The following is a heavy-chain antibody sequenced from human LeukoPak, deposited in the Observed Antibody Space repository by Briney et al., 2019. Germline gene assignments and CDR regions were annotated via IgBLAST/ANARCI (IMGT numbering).Heavy chain of an antibody. J-gene: IGHJ4*02. Sequence: GGSLRLSCAASGFTFSSYSMNWVRQAPGKGLEWVSSISSSSSYIYYADSVKGRFTISGDNSKNTLYLQMNSLRAEDTAVYYCANSIDFDYGDYYFDYWGQGALVTISS. V-gene: IGHV3-21*04. CDR3: ANSIDFDYGDYYFDY. D-gene: IGHD4-17*01. CDR2: ISSSSSYI. CDR1: GFTFSSYS.